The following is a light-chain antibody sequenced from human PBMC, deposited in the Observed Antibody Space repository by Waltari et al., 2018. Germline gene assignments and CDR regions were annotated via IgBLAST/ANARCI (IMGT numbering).Light chain of an antibody. CDR3: QKYGTLPAT. J-gene: IGKJ1*01. CDR2: DAS. Sequence: ETVLPQSPGTLSLSPGERATLSCRASQSVRRTLAWYQQKPGQAPRLLIYDASTRATGIPDRFSGSGSGTDFSLTISRLEPEDFAVYFCQKYGTLPATFGQGTKVEIK. CDR1: QSVRRT. V-gene: IGKV3-20*01.